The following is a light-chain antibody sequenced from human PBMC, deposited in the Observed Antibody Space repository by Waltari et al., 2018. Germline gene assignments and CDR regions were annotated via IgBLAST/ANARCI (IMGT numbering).Light chain of an antibody. CDR2: WAS. CDR1: QSVLYSSSNKSY. CDR3: QQSFNTPFT. Sequence: DIVMTQSPDSLAVSLGERATINCKSSQSVLYSSSNKSYLTWYQQKPGQPPKLLIYWASTRESGVPDRFSGSGSGTDFTLTISSLQPEDFASYYCQQSFNTPFTFGPGTKVDIK. V-gene: IGKV4-1*01. J-gene: IGKJ3*01.